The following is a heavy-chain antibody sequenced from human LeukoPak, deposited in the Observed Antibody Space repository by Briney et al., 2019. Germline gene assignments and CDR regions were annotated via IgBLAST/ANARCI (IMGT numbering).Heavy chain of an antibody. D-gene: IGHD3-10*01. CDR2: VDHTGST. J-gene: IGHJ6*03. Sequence: SETLSLTCTVSDDSITMYYWTWIRQPPGKGLEWIGYVDHTGSTNFNPSLNGRVSISRDTSKNLFSLRLRSVTAADTAVYFCARGRVSSSTWFSTYYYYFYMDVWGKGTTVTVSS. CDR3: ARGRVSSSTWFSTYYYYFYMDV. CDR1: DDSITMYY. V-gene: IGHV4-59*01.